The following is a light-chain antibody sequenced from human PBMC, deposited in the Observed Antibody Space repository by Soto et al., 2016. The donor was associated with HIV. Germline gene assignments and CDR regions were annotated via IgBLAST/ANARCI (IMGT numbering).Light chain of an antibody. J-gene: IGLJ3*02. Sequence: SYELTQPPSLSVAPGKTARITCEGNNIGSKGVHWYQQMPGQAPVLVVSVDSDRPSGIPERISGSNSGNTATLTISRVEAGDSSLDLWVFGGGTKLTVL. V-gene: IGLV3-21*03. CDR2: VDS. CDR1: NIGSKG. CDR3: V.